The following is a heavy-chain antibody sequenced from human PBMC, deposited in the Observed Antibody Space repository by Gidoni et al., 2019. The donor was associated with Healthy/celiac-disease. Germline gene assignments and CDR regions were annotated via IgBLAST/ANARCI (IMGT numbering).Heavy chain of an antibody. V-gene: IGHV3-21*01. J-gene: IGHJ4*02. CDR2: ISNNSSDI. CDR3: ARGQRYSSNLFDY. Sequence: EVQLVESGGGLVKPGGSLRLSCAASCFTFSSYSMNWVRQAPGKGLEWDESISNNSSDIDYAESVKGRLNITRDNDKNSLYLQMNSRRAEDTAVYYCARGQRYSSNLFDYWGQGTLVTVSS. CDR1: CFTFSSYS. D-gene: IGHD6-13*01.